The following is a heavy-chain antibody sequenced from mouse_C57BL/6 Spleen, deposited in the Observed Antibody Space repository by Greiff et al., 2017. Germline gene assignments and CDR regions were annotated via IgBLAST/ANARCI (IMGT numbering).Heavy chain of an antibody. Sequence: VQLQQSGAELVRPGASVKLSCTASGFNIKDDYMHWVKQRPEQGLEWIGWIDPENGDTEYASKFQGKATITADTSSNTAYLQLSSLTSEDTAVYYCTTDGTYYFDYWGQGTTLTVSS. CDR3: TTDGTYYFDY. D-gene: IGHD4-1*01. CDR2: IDPENGDT. J-gene: IGHJ2*01. CDR1: GFNIKDDY. V-gene: IGHV14-4*01.